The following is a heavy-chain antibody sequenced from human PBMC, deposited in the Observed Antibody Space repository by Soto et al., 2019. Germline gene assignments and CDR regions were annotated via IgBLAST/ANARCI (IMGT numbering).Heavy chain of an antibody. CDR3: AISPPTGATILYPY. CDR1: GFTISSYD. Sequence: GSLRLSCAASGFTISSYDMHWVRQATGKGLEWVSAIGTAGDTYYPGSVKGRFTISRENAKNSLYLQMNSLRAEDTAVYYCAISPPTGATILYPYWGQGTMVTVSS. V-gene: IGHV3-13*01. D-gene: IGHD1-26*01. CDR2: IGTAGDT. J-gene: IGHJ4*02.